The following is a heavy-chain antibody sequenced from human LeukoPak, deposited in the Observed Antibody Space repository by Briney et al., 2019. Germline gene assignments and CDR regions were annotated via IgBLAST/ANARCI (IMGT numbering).Heavy chain of an antibody. CDR1: GGSISSYS. Sequence: PSETLYLTCTVSGGSISSYSWNWIRQSPGKGLEWIGRVYHSGSINYNPSLKSRVTISVDTSKNQFSLNLSSVTAADTAVYCCVSSYGGYVLDYWGQGTLVIVSS. V-gene: IGHV4-59*01. CDR3: VSSYGGYVLDY. CDR2: VYHSGSI. J-gene: IGHJ4*02. D-gene: IGHD5-12*01.